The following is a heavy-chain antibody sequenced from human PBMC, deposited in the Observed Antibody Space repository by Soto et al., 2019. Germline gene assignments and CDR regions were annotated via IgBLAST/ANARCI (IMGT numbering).Heavy chain of an antibody. Sequence: QVQLVQSGAEVKKPGASVKVSCKVSGYTLTELSMHWVRQAPGKGLEWMGGFDPEDGETIYAQKFQGRVTMTEGTSTVTAYMELSSLRSEDTAVYYCSIQRRGGYVNYWGQGTLVTVSS. D-gene: IGHD2-15*01. V-gene: IGHV1-24*01. CDR1: GYTLTELS. J-gene: IGHJ4*02. CDR2: FDPEDGET. CDR3: SIQRRGGYVNY.